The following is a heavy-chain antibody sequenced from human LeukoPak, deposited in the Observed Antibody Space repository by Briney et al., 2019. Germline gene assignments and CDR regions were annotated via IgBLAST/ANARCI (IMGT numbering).Heavy chain of an antibody. J-gene: IGHJ6*03. D-gene: IGHD3-10*01. CDR2: INHSGST. CDR1: GGSFSGYY. CDR3: ARGGGYYYSYYYMDV. V-gene: IGHV4-34*01. Sequence: TASETLSLTCAVYGGSFSGYYWSWIRQPPGKGLEWIGEINHSGSTNYNPSLKSRVTISVDTSKNQLSLKLSSVTAADTAVYYCARGGGYYYSYYYMDVWGKGTTVTVSS.